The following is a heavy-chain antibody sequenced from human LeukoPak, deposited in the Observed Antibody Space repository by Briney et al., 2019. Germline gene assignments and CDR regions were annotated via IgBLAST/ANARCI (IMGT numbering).Heavy chain of an antibody. J-gene: IGHJ4*02. V-gene: IGHV4-59*01. CDR2: IYYSGST. Sequence: PSETLSLTCTVSGGSISSYYWSWIRQPPGKGLEWIGYIYYSGSTNYNPSLKSRVTISVDTSKNQFSLKLSSVTAADTAVYYCARVGYSSSGNYYNDRGAFDYWGQGTLVTVSS. CDR1: GGSISSYY. D-gene: IGHD3-10*01. CDR3: ARVGYSSSGNYYNDRGAFDY.